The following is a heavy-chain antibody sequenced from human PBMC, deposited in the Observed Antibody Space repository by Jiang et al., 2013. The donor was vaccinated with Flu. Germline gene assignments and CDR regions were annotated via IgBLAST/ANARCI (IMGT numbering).Heavy chain of an antibody. Sequence: QLVESGGGVVQPGRSLRLSCAASGFTFSSYAMHWVRQAPGKGLEWVAVISYDGSNKYYADSVKGRFTISRDNSKNTLYLQMNSLRAEDTAVYYCARDPLSYYDILTGYIGWDFDIWGQGTMVTVSS. CDR1: GFTFSSYA. J-gene: IGHJ3*02. CDR2: ISYDGSNK. CDR3: ARDPLSYYDILTGYIGWDFDI. V-gene: IGHV3-30-3*01. D-gene: IGHD3-9*01.